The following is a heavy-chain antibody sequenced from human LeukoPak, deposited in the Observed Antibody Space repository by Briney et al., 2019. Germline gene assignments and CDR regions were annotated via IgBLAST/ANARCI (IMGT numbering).Heavy chain of an antibody. Sequence: GGSLRLSCAASGFTFSSYGMHWVRQAPGKGLEWVAVISYDGSNKYYADSVKGRFTISRDNSKNTLYLQMNSLRAEDTAVYYCAKDDNDSSGYYYQDYWGQGTLVTVSS. CDR1: GFTFSSYG. J-gene: IGHJ4*02. CDR3: AKDDNDSSGYYYQDY. CDR2: ISYDGSNK. V-gene: IGHV3-30*18. D-gene: IGHD3-22*01.